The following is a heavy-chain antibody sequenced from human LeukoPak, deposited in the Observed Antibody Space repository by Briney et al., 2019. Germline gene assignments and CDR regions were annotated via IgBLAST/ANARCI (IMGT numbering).Heavy chain of an antibody. CDR1: GDSVTNHY. CDR2: IYYSGSI. Sequence: SETLSLTCIVSGDSVTNHYWSLIRQPPGKGLEWIAYIYYSGSINYNPSLKSRVTISVDTSRNQFSMKLNSVTAADTAVYYCAGSGGLANQGAVFDYWGQGTLVTVSS. CDR3: AGSGGLANQGAVFDY. J-gene: IGHJ4*02. V-gene: IGHV4-59*02. D-gene: IGHD3-10*01.